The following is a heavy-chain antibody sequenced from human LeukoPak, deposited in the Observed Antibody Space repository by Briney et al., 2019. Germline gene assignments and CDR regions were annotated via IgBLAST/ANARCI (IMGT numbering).Heavy chain of an antibody. J-gene: IGHJ3*02. V-gene: IGHV4-34*01. D-gene: IGHD3-22*01. CDR2: INHSGST. CDR3: ARFKRIRITMIVVAGETNAFDI. Sequence: SETLSLTCAVYGGSFSGYYWSWIRQPPGKGLEWIGEINHSGSTSYNPSLKSRVTISVDTSKNQFSLKLSSVTAADTAVYYCARFKRIRITMIVVAGETNAFDIWGQGTMVTVSS. CDR1: GGSFSGYY.